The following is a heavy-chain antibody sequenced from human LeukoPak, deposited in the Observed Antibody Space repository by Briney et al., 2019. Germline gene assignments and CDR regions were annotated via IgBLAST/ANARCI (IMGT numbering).Heavy chain of an antibody. CDR1: GFTFSSYE. D-gene: IGHD5-24*01. CDR2: ISSSGSTI. Sequence: GALRLSCAASGFTFSSYEMNWVRQAPGKGLEWVSYISSSGSTIYYADSVKGRFTISRDNAKNSLYLQMNSLRAEDTAVYYCARSQMATITWGYFDYWGQGTLVTVSS. J-gene: IGHJ4*02. V-gene: IGHV3-48*03. CDR3: ARSQMATITWGYFDY.